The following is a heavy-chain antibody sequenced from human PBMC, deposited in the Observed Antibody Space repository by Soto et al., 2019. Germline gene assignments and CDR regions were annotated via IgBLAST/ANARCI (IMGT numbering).Heavy chain of an antibody. CDR2: IYYSGST. CDR1: GGSISSSSYY. D-gene: IGHD3-9*01. V-gene: IGHV4-61*01. Sequence: SETLSLTCTVSGGSISSSSYYWSWIRQPPGKGLEWIGYIYYSGSTNYNPSLKSRVTISVDTSKNQFSLKLSSVTAADTAVYYCARDRGRYFDWLLFDYWGQGTLVTVSS. CDR3: ARDRGRYFDWLLFDY. J-gene: IGHJ4*02.